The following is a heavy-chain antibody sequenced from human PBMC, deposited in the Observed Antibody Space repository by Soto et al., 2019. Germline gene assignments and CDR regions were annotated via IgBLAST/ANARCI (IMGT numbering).Heavy chain of an antibody. CDR2: ISVTSTYI. Sequence: GGSLRLSCAASGFTFSPYGLNWVRQAPGKGLEWVSSISVTSTYIYYADSVKGRFTISRDNSKNSLYLQMNNLTAEDTAVYYCARSSTSPPLHDFDFWGQGTLVTVSS. CDR1: GFTFSPYG. V-gene: IGHV3-21*01. CDR3: ARSSTSPPLHDFDF. D-gene: IGHD1-26*01. J-gene: IGHJ4*02.